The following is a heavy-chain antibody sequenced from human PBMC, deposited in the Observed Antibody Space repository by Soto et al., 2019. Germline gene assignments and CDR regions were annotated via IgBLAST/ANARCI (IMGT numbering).Heavy chain of an antibody. V-gene: IGHV1-46*01. CDR2: INPSGGST. D-gene: IGHD3-22*01. Sequence: QVQLVQSGAEVKKPGASVKVSCKASGYTFTSYYMHWVRQAPGQGLEWMGIINPSGGSTSYAQKLQGRVTMTRDTSTSTVYMELSSLRSEDTAVYYCARVRYYDSSGPPIPGYYYYYGMDVWDQGTTVTVSS. CDR3: ARVRYYDSSGPPIPGYYYYYGMDV. CDR1: GYTFTSYY. J-gene: IGHJ6*02.